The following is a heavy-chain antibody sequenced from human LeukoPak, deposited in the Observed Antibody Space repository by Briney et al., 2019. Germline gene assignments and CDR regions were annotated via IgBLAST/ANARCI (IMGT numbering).Heavy chain of an antibody. CDR2: ISSSGSTI. J-gene: IGHJ4*02. CDR1: GFTFSDYY. Sequence: GGSLRLSCAASGFTFSDYYMSWIRQAPGKGLEWVSYISSSGSTIYYADSVKGRFTLSRDNSKNTVYLRMNSLRAEDTAVYYCAKSGRATGYSSFDSWGQGTLVTVSS. D-gene: IGHD3-9*01. CDR3: AKSGRATGYSSFDS. V-gene: IGHV3-11*04.